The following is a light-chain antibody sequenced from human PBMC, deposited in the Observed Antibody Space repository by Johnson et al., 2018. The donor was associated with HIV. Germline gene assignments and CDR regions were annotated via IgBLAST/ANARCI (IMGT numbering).Light chain of an antibody. CDR2: DNN. V-gene: IGLV1-51*01. Sequence: QSVLTQPPSVSAAPGQKVTISCSGSSSNIGNNYVSWYQQLPGTAPKLLIYDNNKRPSGIPDRFFGFKSGPSATLSITGLQTGDEADQYSGTWDSSRMADVFGTGTKLTGL. CDR3: GTWDSSRMADV. J-gene: IGLJ1*01. CDR1: SSNIGNNY.